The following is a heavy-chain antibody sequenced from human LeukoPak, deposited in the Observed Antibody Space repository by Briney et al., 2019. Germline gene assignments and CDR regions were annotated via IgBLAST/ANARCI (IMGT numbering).Heavy chain of an antibody. D-gene: IGHD4-17*01. CDR1: GFTFSSYS. J-gene: IGHJ4*02. CDR3: ARIAVTYTFDY. Sequence: GGSLRLSCAASGFTFSSYSMNWVRQAPGKGLEWVSYISSSSTIYYADSVKGRFTISRDNAKNSLYLQMNSLRAEDTAVYYCARIAVTYTFDYWGQGTLVTVSS. CDR2: ISSSSTI. V-gene: IGHV3-48*01.